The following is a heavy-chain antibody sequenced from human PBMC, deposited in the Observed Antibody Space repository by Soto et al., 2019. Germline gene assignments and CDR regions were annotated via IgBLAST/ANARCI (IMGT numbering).Heavy chain of an antibody. CDR2: IYSDGGT. V-gene: IGHV3-53*01. Sequence: LRPSCAVSGLTVSSNYMSWVRQAPGKGLEWVSVIYSDGGTYYTDSVKGRFTISKDNSKNTLYLQMTRLRAEDTAMYYCASMVRGAPVGFWGQGTLVTVSS. D-gene: IGHD3-10*01. CDR1: GLTVSSNY. CDR3: ASMVRGAPVGF. J-gene: IGHJ4*02.